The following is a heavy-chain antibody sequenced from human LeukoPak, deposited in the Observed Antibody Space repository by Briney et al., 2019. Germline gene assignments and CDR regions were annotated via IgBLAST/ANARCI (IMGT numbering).Heavy chain of an antibody. CDR3: ARDRGQVGKAAQRTLDY. CDR2: INPHSGGT. Sequence: ASVKVSCKASGYIFTIYYIHWVRQAPGQGPEWMGWINPHSGGTNYAQKFEGWVTMTRDTSISTAYMELSRLKSDDTAVYYCARDRGQVGKAAQRTLDYWGQGTLVTVSS. J-gene: IGHJ4*02. D-gene: IGHD6-25*01. CDR1: GYIFTIYY. V-gene: IGHV1-2*04.